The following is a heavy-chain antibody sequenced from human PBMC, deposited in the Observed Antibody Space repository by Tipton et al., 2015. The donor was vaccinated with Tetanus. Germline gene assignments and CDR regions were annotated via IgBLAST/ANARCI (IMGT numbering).Heavy chain of an antibody. J-gene: IGHJ4*02. CDR2: IYYSAST. V-gene: IGHV4-31*03. Sequence: TLSLTCTVSGGSISSGGYYWSWIRQHPGKGLEWIGYIYYSASTYYNPSLKSRVTISVDTSKNQFSLKLSSVTAADTAVYYCARELNYYDSSGYPRDYFDYWGQGTLVTVSS. D-gene: IGHD3-22*01. CDR1: GGSISSGGYY. CDR3: ARELNYYDSSGYPRDYFDY.